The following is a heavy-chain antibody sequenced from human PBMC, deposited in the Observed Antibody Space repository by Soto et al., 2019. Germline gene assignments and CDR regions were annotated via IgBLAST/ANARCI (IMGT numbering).Heavy chain of an antibody. J-gene: IGHJ4*02. CDR2: IHHTGST. CDR1: GGSISPYY. V-gene: IGHV4-59*08. Sequence: VQLQESGPGLVKPSETLSLTCTVSGGSISPYYWSWIRQSPGKGLEWIAYIHHTGSTNYNPSLQGRVTISDDTSTNPFSLNLSSVTAADTAIYYCARQVPSTVTFDYWGPGTLVTVSS. CDR3: ARQVPSTVTFDY. D-gene: IGHD4-17*01.